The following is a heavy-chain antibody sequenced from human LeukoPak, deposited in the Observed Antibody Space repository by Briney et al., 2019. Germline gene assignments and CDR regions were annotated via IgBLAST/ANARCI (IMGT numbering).Heavy chain of an antibody. D-gene: IGHD2-15*01. CDR3: GRYCSAASCRDIDY. V-gene: IGHV3-21*01. Sequence: NPGRSLRLSCAASGFTFSSYGMHWVRQAPGKGLEWVSSISTTDNYIYYADSVKGRFTISRDNAKNSLYLQMNSLRAEDTAVYYCGRYCSAASCRDIDYWGQGTLVTVSS. CDR2: ISTTDNYI. J-gene: IGHJ4*02. CDR1: GFTFSSYG.